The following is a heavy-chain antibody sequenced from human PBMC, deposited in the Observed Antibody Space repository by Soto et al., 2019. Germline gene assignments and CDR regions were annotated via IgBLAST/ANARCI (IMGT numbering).Heavy chain of an antibody. Sequence: ASVTLSLTRTVSSGAIISGGYYWSWIRQRPGKGLEWIGYIYYSGSTYYNPSLKSRVTISVDTSKNQFSLKLSSVTAADTAVYYCARRLEALYGMDVWGQGTTVTVSS. CDR1: SGAIISGGYY. V-gene: IGHV4-31*03. J-gene: IGHJ6*02. CDR3: ARRLEALYGMDV. CDR2: IYYSGST.